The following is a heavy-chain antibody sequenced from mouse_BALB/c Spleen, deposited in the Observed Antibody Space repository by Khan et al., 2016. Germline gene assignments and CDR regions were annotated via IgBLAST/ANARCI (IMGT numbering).Heavy chain of an antibody. J-gene: IGHJ1*01. CDR3: ARDGGSSPYFDV. Sequence: QVQLKESGPGLVAPSQSLSITCTVSGFSLTSYGVHWVRQPPGKGLEWLGVIWAGGNINYNSALMYRLSISKANFKSQVFLKMKSLKNDDTADYYWARDGGSSPYFDVWGAGTTVTVSS. CDR2: IWAGGNI. D-gene: IGHD1-1*01. V-gene: IGHV2-9*02. CDR1: GFSLTSYG.